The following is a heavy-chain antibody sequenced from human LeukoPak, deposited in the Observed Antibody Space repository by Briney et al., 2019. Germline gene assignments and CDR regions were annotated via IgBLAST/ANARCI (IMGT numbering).Heavy chain of an antibody. V-gene: IGHV3-11*01. J-gene: IGHJ4*02. D-gene: IGHD3-9*01. CDR3: ARDYDILTCFDY. CDR2: ISSSSSTI. CDR1: GYSISSASY. Sequence: LSLTCTVSGYSISSASYWGWIRQPPGKGLEWVSYISSSSSTIYYADSVKGRFTISRDNSKNTLHVQMNSLRAEDTAVYYCARDYDILTCFDYWGQGTLVTVSS.